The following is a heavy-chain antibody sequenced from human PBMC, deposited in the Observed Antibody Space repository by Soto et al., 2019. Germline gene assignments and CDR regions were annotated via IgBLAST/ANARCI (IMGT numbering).Heavy chain of an antibody. V-gene: IGHV1-18*01. D-gene: IGHD2-2*01. J-gene: IGHJ5*02. CDR3: ARVVPGAEAWFGP. CDR1: GYTFSNYG. CDR2: ISLYSDGA. Sequence: ASVKVSCKTSGYTFSNYGITWVRQAPGQPLEWLGWISLYSDGANYAQKFQGRVSMTTDTSTTTAYMELRSPRSDDTAVYYCARVVPGAEAWFGPWGQGTLVTVSS.